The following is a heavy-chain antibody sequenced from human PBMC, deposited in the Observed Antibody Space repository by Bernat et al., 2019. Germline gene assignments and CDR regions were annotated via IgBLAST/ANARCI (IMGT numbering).Heavy chain of an antibody. Sequence: QLQLQESGPGLVKPSETLSLTCTVSGGSISSSSYYWGWIRQPPGKGLEWIGSIYYSGSTYYNPSLKSRVTISVDTSKNQFSLKLSSVTAADTAVYYCARQDTVITYYHYGMDVWGQGTTVTVSS. CDR1: GGSISSSSYY. CDR3: ARQDTVITYYHYGMDV. J-gene: IGHJ6*02. CDR2: IYYSGST. D-gene: IGHD4-17*01. V-gene: IGHV4-39*01.